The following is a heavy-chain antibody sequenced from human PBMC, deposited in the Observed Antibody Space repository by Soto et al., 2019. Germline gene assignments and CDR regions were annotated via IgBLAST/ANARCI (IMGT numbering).Heavy chain of an antibody. Sequence: QVRLVQSGAEVKKPGASVKVSCKASGYTFTSYGITWVRQAPGQGLEWMGWISARNGNTDYAQKLQGRVIVTRDTSTSTAYMELRRLRSDDTAVYYCARGRYGDYWGQGALVTVSS. J-gene: IGHJ4*02. D-gene: IGHD1-1*01. CDR1: GYTFTSYG. V-gene: IGHV1-18*01. CDR3: ARGRYGDY. CDR2: ISARNGNT.